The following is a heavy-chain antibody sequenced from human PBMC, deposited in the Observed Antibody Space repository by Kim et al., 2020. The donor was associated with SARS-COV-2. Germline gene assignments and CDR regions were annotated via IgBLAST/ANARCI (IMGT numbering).Heavy chain of an antibody. CDR2: ISYDGSYK. CDR3: AKATFFGVVYPDH. CDR1: GFTFSSYG. V-gene: IGHV3-30*18. J-gene: IGHJ4*02. Sequence: GGSLRLSCVASGFTFSSYGMHWVRQAPGKGLEWVAVISYDGSYKHYADSVKGRFTISRDNTKTTLYLQMNSMRDEDTAVYYCAKATFFGVVYPDHWGQGTLVTASS. D-gene: IGHD3-3*01.